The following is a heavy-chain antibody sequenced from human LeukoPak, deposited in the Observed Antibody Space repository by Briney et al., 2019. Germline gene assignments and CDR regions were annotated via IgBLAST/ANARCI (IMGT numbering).Heavy chain of an antibody. CDR2: TNPNSGAT. CDR3: ARVGLYGSGSYLVY. J-gene: IGHJ4*02. V-gene: IGHV1-2*02. CDR1: GYTFIGYY. D-gene: IGHD3-10*01. Sequence: ASVKVSCKASGYTFIGYYIHWVRQAPGQGLEWMGWTNPNSGATNYAQKFQGRVTMTRGTSITTAYMELSRLTSDDTAVYYCARVGLYGSGSYLVYWGQGTLVTVSS.